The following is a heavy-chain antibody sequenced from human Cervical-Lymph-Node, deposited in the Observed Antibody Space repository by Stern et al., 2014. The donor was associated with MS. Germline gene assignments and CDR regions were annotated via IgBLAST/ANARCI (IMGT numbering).Heavy chain of an antibody. J-gene: IGHJ4*01. D-gene: IGHD2-21*02. CDR3: ARVSPLRLQSAFDY. V-gene: IGHV3-21*01. Sequence: EVQLVQSGGGPVEPGGSLSLSCAASGFTFRRYGMNWVRQAPGKGLEWVSSISGSSRDIYYADSVKGRFTISRDNAKNSLNLQMNSLRAEDTAVYYCARVSPLRLQSAFDYWGQGTLVTVSS. CDR1: GFTFRRYG. CDR2: ISGSSRDI.